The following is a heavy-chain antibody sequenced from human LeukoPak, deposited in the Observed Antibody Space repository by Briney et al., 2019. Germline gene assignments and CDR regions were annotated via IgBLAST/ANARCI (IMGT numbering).Heavy chain of an antibody. D-gene: IGHD3-3*01. J-gene: IGHJ4*02. CDR3: ARGGLGPITIFGVVIAPFDY. Sequence: ASVKVSCKASGYTFTSYDINWVRQATGQGLEWMGWMNPNSGNTGYAQKFQGRVTITRNTSISTAYMELSSLRSEDTAVYYCARGGLGPITIFGVVIAPFDYWGQGTLVTVSS. CDR1: GYTFTSYD. V-gene: IGHV1-8*03. CDR2: MNPNSGNT.